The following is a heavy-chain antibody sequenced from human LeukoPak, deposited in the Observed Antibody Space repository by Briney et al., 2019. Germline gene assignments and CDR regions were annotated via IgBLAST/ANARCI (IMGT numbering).Heavy chain of an antibody. V-gene: IGHV3-30*14. D-gene: IGHD5-18*01. J-gene: IGHJ4*02. Sequence: GGSLRLSCAASGFTFSSYAMHWVRQAPGKGLEWVAVISYDGSNKYYADSVKGRFTISRDNSKNTLYLQMGSLRAEDMAVYYCARDGGPRGYSYGLDYWGQGTLVTASS. CDR2: ISYDGSNK. CDR1: GFTFSSYA. CDR3: ARDGGPRGYSYGLDY.